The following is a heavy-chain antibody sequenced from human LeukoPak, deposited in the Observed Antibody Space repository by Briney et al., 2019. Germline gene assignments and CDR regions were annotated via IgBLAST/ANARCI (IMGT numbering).Heavy chain of an antibody. Sequence: PSETLSLTCAVSGGSISSSNWWSWVRQPPGKGLEWIGEIYHSGSTNYNPSLKSRVTISVDKSKNQFSLKLSSVTAADTAVYYCARPQWRREYYFDYWGQGTLVTVSS. D-gene: IGHD6-19*01. CDR1: GGSISSSNW. CDR3: ARPQWRREYYFDY. J-gene: IGHJ4*02. V-gene: IGHV4-4*02. CDR2: IYHSGST.